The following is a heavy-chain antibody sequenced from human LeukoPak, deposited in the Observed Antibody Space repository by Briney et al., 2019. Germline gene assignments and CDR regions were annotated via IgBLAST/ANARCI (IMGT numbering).Heavy chain of an antibody. CDR3: ARHFVWSGYPFAFDI. V-gene: IGHV4-34*01. CDR2: INHSGST. J-gene: IGHJ3*02. D-gene: IGHD3-3*01. CDR1: GGSFSGYY. Sequence: NLSLTCAVYGGSFSGYYWSWIRQPPGKGLEWIGEINHSGSTNYNPSLKSRVTISVDTSKNQFSLKLSSVTAADTAVYYCARHFVWSGYPFAFDIWGQGTMVTVSS.